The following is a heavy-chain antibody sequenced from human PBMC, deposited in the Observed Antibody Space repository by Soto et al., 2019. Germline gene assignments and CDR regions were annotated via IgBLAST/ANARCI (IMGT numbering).Heavy chain of an antibody. CDR3: ARTGSYYVIDI. CDR1: GLTFSDYY. CDR2: IRKRVNSDST. J-gene: IGHJ3*02. D-gene: IGHD3-10*02. V-gene: IGHV3-72*01. Sequence: PGGSLRLSCAASGLTFSDYYIDWVRQAPWKGLEWVARIRKRVNSDSTEYAASVKGRFSISRDDSKNSLYLQMDSLKTEDTAVYYCARTGSYYVIDIWGQGVMVTLSS.